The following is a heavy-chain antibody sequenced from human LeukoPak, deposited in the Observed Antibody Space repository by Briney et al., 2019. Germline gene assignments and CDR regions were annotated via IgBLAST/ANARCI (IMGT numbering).Heavy chain of an antibody. D-gene: IGHD6-13*01. Sequence: SVKVSCKASGGTFSSYAISWVRQAPGQGLEWMGGIIPIFGTANYAQKFQGRVTITADESTSTAYMELSSLRSEDTAVYYCASSPGYSSSWREAWNWFDPWGQGTLVTVSS. CDR3: ASSPGYSSSWREAWNWFDP. V-gene: IGHV1-69*13. CDR1: GGTFSSYA. J-gene: IGHJ5*02. CDR2: IIPIFGTA.